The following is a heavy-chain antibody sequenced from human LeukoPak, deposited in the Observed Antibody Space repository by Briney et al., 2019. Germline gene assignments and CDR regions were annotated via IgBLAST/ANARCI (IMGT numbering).Heavy chain of an antibody. Sequence: GGSLRLSCAASGFTFSSYGMHWVRQAPGKGLEWVAVIWYDGSNKYYADSVKGRITISRDNSKNTLYLQMNSLRAEDTAVYYCARTGYHDSTFDYWGQGTLVTVSS. D-gene: IGHD3-22*01. CDR2: IWYDGSNK. V-gene: IGHV3-33*01. CDR3: ARTGYHDSTFDY. CDR1: GFTFSSYG. J-gene: IGHJ4*02.